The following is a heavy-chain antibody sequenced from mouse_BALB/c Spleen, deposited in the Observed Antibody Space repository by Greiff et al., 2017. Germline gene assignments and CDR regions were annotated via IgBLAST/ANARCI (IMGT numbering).Heavy chain of an antibody. CDR3: AIIYCDYDEFAY. CDR2: INPSSGYT. V-gene: IGHV1-4*02. J-gene: IGHJ3*01. Sequence: VQLQQSAAELARPGASVKMSCKASGYTFTSYTMHWVKQRPGQGLEWIGYINPSSGYTEYNQKFKDKTTLTADKSSSTAYMQLSSLTSEDSAVYYCAIIYCDYDEFAYWGQGTLVTVSA. D-gene: IGHD2-4*01. CDR1: GYTFTSYT.